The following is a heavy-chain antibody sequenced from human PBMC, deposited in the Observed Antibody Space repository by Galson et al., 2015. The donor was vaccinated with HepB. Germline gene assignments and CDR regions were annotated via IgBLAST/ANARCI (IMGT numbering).Heavy chain of an antibody. CDR1: GYTFTSYG. J-gene: IGHJ6*02. CDR3: ARDPGYSPYYYYYYGMDV. V-gene: IGHV1-18*04. Sequence: QSGAEVKKPGASVKVSCKASGYTFTSYGISWVRQAPGQGLEWMGWISAYNGNTNYAQKLQGRVTMTTDTSTSTAYMELRSLRSDDTAVYYCARDPGYSPYYYYYYGMDVWGQGTTVTVSS. CDR2: ISAYNGNT. D-gene: IGHD6-13*01.